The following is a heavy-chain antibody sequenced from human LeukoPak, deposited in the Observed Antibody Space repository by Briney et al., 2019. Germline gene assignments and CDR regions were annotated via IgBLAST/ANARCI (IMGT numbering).Heavy chain of an antibody. D-gene: IGHD3-10*01. V-gene: IGHV4-31*03. CDR3: ARGVTYYNAECFYSWFDT. Sequence: SETLSLTCTVSGGSINSGGYYWTWIRQHPEKGLEWNGYMHYSGSTYYNASLKSRVTISVDTSKNQFSLKLSSVTAADTAVYYCARGVTYYNAECFYSWFDTWGQGTLATVSS. CDR2: MHYSGST. J-gene: IGHJ5*02. CDR1: GGSINSGGYY.